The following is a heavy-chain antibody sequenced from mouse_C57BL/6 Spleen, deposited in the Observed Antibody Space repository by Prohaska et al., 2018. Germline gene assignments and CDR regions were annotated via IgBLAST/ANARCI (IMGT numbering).Heavy chain of an antibody. CDR3: ARGDVVAYFDY. D-gene: IGHD1-1*01. V-gene: IGHV1-26*01. J-gene: IGHJ2*01. CDR2: INPNNGGT. Sequence: HGKSLEWIGDINPNNGGTSYNQKFKGKATLTVDKSSSTAYMELRSLTSGDSAVYYCARGDVVAYFDYWGQGTTLTVSS.